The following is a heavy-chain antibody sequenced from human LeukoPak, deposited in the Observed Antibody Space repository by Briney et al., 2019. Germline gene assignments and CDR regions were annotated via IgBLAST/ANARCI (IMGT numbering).Heavy chain of an antibody. CDR1: GFTFSTYG. V-gene: IGHV3-30*02. Sequence: GGSLRLSCAASGFTFSTYGMHWVRQAPGKGLEWVAFIRYDGSNKYYADSVKGRFTISRDNSKNTLYLQMNSLRPEDTAVYYCARGGKIALAGTRSSQYFQHWGQGTLVTVSS. CDR3: ARGGKIALAGTRSSQYFQH. D-gene: IGHD6-19*01. J-gene: IGHJ1*01. CDR2: IRYDGSNK.